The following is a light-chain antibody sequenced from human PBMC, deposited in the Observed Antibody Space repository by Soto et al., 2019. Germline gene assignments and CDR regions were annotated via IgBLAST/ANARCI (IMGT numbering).Light chain of an antibody. CDR2: DAS. Sequence: EIVLTQSPATLSLSPGERATLSCRPSQSVTRYLAWYQHKPGQAPRLLIYDASNRATGIPARFSGGGSGTDFTLTISSLEPEDFAVYYCQQRSSWPGTFGQGTRLEIK. CDR3: QQRSSWPGT. J-gene: IGKJ5*01. V-gene: IGKV3-11*01. CDR1: QSVTRY.